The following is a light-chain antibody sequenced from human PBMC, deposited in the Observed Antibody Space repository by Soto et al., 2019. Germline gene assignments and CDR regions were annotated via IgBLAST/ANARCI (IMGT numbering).Light chain of an antibody. CDR3: QSYDSSLSGWV. CDR1: SSNIGAGYN. CDR2: GNS. J-gene: IGLJ3*02. Sequence: QYVLTQPPSVSGAPGQRVTISCTGSSSNIGAGYNVHWYQQLPGTAPKLLIYGNSNRPSGVPDRFFGPKSGTSASLAITGLQAEDEADYYCQSYDSSLSGWVFGGGTKLTVL. V-gene: IGLV1-40*01.